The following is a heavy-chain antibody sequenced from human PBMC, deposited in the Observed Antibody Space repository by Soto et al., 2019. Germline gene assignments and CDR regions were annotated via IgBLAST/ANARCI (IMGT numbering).Heavy chain of an antibody. CDR1: GFTFSSYW. D-gene: IGHD3-10*01. V-gene: IGHV3-7*01. CDR3: ARVLGMVRGVIVGYFGY. J-gene: IGHJ4*02. Sequence: EVQLVESGGGLVQPGGSLRLSCAASGFTFSSYWMSWVRQAPGKGLEWVANIKQDGSEKYYVDSVKGRFTMSSDNAENSLYVQISSLRAEDTAVYYCARVLGMVRGVIVGYFGYWGQGTLVTVSS. CDR2: IKQDGSEK.